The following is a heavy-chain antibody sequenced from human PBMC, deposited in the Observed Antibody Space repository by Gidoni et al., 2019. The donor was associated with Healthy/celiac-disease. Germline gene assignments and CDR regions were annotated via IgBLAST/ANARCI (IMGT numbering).Heavy chain of an antibody. J-gene: IGHJ4*02. Sequence: DTRYSPSFQGQVTISADKPISTAYLQWSSLKASDTAMYYCARHAKLTLPFDYWGQGTLVTVSS. V-gene: IGHV5-51*01. CDR2: DT. CDR3: ARHAKLTLPFDY.